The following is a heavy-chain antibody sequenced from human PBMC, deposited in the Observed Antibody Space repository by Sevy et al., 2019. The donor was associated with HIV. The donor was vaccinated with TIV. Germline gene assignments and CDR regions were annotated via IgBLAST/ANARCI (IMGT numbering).Heavy chain of an antibody. J-gene: IGHJ4*02. D-gene: IGHD3-10*01. CDR2: IRSKAYGGTT. V-gene: IGHV3-49*03. Sequence: GGSLRLSCTASGFTFGDYAMSWFRQAPGKGLEWVGFIRSKAYGGTTEDAASVKGRFTISRDDSKSIAYLQMNSLKTEDTAVYYCTRGYYGSGKDYWGQGTLVTVSS. CDR1: GFTFGDYA. CDR3: TRGYYGSGKDY.